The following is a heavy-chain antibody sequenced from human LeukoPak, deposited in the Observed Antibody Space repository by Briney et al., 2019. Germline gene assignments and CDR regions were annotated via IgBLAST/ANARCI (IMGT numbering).Heavy chain of an antibody. Sequence: GGSLRLSCAASGFTFSSYAMSWVRQAPGKGLEWVSAISGSGGSTYYADSVKGRFTISRDNAKNTLYLQMNSLRAEDTAVYYCARPDLMRELRFDPWGQGTLVTVSS. J-gene: IGHJ5*02. CDR2: ISGSGGST. D-gene: IGHD1-7*01. CDR3: ARPDLMRELRFDP. CDR1: GFTFSSYA. V-gene: IGHV3-23*01.